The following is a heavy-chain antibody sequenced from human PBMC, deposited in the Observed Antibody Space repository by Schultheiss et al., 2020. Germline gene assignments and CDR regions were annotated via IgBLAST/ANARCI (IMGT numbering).Heavy chain of an antibody. CDR3: ARDTTVAGHGTCDY. J-gene: IGHJ4*02. CDR1: GFTFSSYA. CDR2: ISSSSSYI. V-gene: IGHV3-21*04. Sequence: GGSLRLSCAASGFTFSSYAMSWVRQAPGKGLEWVSAISSSSSYIYYADSVKGRFTISRDNAKNSLYLQMNSLRAEDTAVYYCARDTTVAGHGTCDYWGQGTLVTVSS. D-gene: IGHD6-19*01.